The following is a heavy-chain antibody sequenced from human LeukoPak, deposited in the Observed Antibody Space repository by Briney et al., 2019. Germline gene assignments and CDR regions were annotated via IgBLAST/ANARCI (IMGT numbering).Heavy chain of an antibody. Sequence: GGSLRLSCAASGFIFSNYGMHWVRQAPGKGLEWVAVIWYDGSKEYYADSVKGRFTISRDNSKSTVYLQMNSLRAEDTAVYYCARVDAFDALDFWGQGTMVTVSS. D-gene: IGHD2-2*01. CDR1: GFIFSNYG. CDR3: ARVDAFDALDF. V-gene: IGHV3-33*01. J-gene: IGHJ3*01. CDR2: IWYDGSKE.